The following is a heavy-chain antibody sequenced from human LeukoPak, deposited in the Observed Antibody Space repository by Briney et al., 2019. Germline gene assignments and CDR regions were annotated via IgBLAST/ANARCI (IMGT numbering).Heavy chain of an antibody. D-gene: IGHD4-17*01. Sequence: PSGGSLRLSCAASGFTFSSYWMNWVRQAPGKGLEWVANIKQDGSEKYYVDSEKGRFTISRDNAKNSLYLQMNSLRAEDTAVYYCARPLDIRRGNYGDYLDYWGQGTLVTVSS. CDR2: IKQDGSEK. CDR3: ARPLDIRRGNYGDYLDY. CDR1: GFTFSSYW. J-gene: IGHJ4*02. V-gene: IGHV3-7*01.